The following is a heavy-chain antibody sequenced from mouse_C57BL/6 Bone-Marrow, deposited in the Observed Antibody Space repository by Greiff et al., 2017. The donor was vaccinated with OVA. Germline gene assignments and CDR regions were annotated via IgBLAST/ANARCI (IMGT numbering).Heavy chain of an antibody. D-gene: IGHD2-4*01. J-gene: IGHJ2*01. CDR1: GYTFTDYN. Sequence: VQLQQSGPELVKPGASVKLSCKASGYTFTDYNMHWVKQSPGKSLEWIGYINPNNGGTSYTQTFKGKATLTVNKSSSTAYMELRSLTSEQSAVYYCARSGVYYDDDEGYFDYWGQGTTLTVSS. CDR2: INPNNGGT. V-gene: IGHV1-22*01. CDR3: ARSGVYYDDDEGYFDY.